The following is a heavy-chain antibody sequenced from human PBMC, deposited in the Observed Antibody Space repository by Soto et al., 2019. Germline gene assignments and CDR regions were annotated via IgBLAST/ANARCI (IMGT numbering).Heavy chain of an antibody. D-gene: IGHD6-6*01. V-gene: IGHV4-39*01. Sequence: SETLSLTCTVSGGSISSSSYYWGWIRQPRGKGLELIGSIYYSGSTYYNPSLKSRVTISVDTSKNQFSLKLSSVTAADTAVYYCESRTLSSIAAQIGYYYYGMDVWGQATTVT. CDR1: GGSISSSSYY. CDR3: ESRTLSSIAAQIGYYYYGMDV. J-gene: IGHJ6*02. CDR2: IYYSGST.